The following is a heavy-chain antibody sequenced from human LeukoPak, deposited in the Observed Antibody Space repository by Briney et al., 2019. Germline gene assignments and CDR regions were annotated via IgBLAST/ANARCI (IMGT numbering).Heavy chain of an antibody. D-gene: IGHD5-12*01. J-gene: IGHJ3*02. V-gene: IGHV3-7*04. CDR2: IKHDGSQK. CDR1: GFTFSTYW. CDR3: ARALTGGYAFDAFDI. Sequence: GGSLRLSCAASGFTFSTYWMSRVRRAPGKGLEWVANIKHDGSQKYYVDSVKGRFAISRDNAKNSLYLQMNSLRAEDTAVYFCARALTGGYAFDAFDIWGQGTMVTVSS.